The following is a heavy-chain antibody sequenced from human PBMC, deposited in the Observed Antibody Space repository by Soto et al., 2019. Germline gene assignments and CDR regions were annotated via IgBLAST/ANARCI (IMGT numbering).Heavy chain of an antibody. CDR2: IYYSGST. CDR3: AREYYDFWSGYYTSYYYYGMDV. CDR1: GGSVSSGSYY. Sequence: QVQLQESGPGLVKSSETLSLTCTVSGGSVSSGSYYWSWIRQPPGKGLEWIGYIYYSGSTNYNPSRKSRVTLSVDPSKNQFSLKLSSVTAADTAVYYCAREYYDFWSGYYTSYYYYGMDVWGQGTTVTASS. V-gene: IGHV4-61*01. D-gene: IGHD3-3*01. J-gene: IGHJ6*02.